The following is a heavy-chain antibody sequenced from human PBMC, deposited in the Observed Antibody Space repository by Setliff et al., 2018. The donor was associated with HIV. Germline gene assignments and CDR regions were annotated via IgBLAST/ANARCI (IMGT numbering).Heavy chain of an antibody. D-gene: IGHD1-7*01. Sequence: SETLSLTCAVYGGSFSDYYWSWIRQPPGKGLEWIGEIIHSGSTNYNPSLKSRVTISVDTSKNQFSLKLNSVTAADTAMYFCAGEVTGTSKHAFDTWGQGTLVTVSS. V-gene: IGHV4-34*12. CDR3: AGEVTGTSKHAFDT. J-gene: IGHJ3*02. CDR2: IIHSGST. CDR1: GGSFSDYY.